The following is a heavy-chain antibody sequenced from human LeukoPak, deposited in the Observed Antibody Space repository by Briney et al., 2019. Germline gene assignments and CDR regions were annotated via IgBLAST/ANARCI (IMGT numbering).Heavy chain of an antibody. D-gene: IGHD3-3*01. Sequence: SETLSLTCTVSGGSISSSSYYWGWIRQPPGKGLEWIGSIHYSGSTYYNPSLKSRVTISVDTSKNQFSLKLSSVTAADTAVYYCASITIFGVVPNWGQGTLVTVSS. V-gene: IGHV4-39*07. CDR3: ASITIFGVVPN. J-gene: IGHJ4*02. CDR2: IHYSGST. CDR1: GGSISSSSYY.